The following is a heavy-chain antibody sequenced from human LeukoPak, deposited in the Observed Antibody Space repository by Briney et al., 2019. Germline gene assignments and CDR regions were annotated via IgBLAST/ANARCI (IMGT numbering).Heavy chain of an antibody. CDR3: ATRLRGISFDY. V-gene: IGHV1-24*01. D-gene: IGHD1-26*01. CDR1: GYTLNELS. Sequence: ASVKVSCKVSGYTLNELSIHWVRQAPGKGLEWMGGFDPEDDETFYALRFQGRVTMTEDISTDTGYMELSNLRSEDTAIYYCATRLRGISFDYWGQGTLVTVSS. J-gene: IGHJ4*02. CDR2: FDPEDDET.